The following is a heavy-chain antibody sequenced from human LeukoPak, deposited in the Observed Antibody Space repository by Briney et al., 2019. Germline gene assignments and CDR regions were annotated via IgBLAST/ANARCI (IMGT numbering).Heavy chain of an antibody. CDR2: ISGGGTST. Sequence: GGSLRLSCAASGFTFSSYWMSWVRQAPGKGLEWVSVISGGGTSTHYADSVQGRFTISRDNSKNTLYLQMNSLRAEDTAIYYCAKRLQTRDYFDCWGQGTLVTVSS. V-gene: IGHV3-23*01. J-gene: IGHJ4*02. CDR3: AKRLQTRDYFDC. CDR1: GFTFSSYW.